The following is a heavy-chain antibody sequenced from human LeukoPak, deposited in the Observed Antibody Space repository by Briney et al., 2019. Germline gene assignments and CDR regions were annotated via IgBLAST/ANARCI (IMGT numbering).Heavy chain of an antibody. D-gene: IGHD2-2*01. J-gene: IGHJ3*02. Sequence: SETLSLTCTVSGGSISSSSYYWGWIRQPPGKGLEWIGRIYYSGSTYYNPSLKSRVTISVDTSKNQFSLKLSSVTAAYTAVYYCAKSVVPAAMFAAGNAFDIWGQGTMVTVSS. CDR1: GGSISSSSYY. CDR3: AKSVVPAAMFAAGNAFDI. V-gene: IGHV4-39*01. CDR2: IYYSGST.